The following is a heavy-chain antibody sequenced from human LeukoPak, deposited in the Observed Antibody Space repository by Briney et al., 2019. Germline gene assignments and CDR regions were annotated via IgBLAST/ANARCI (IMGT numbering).Heavy chain of an antibody. CDR1: GFTFSSYS. D-gene: IGHD6-19*01. V-gene: IGHV3-21*01. CDR3: ASPTGIAVGREEPNDY. CDR2: ISSSSSYI. J-gene: IGHJ4*02. Sequence: GGSLRLSCAASGFTFSSYSMNWVRQAPGKGLEWVSSISSSSSYIYYADSVKGRFTISRDNAKNSLYLQMNSLRAEDTAVYYCASPTGIAVGREEPNDYWSQGTLVTVSS.